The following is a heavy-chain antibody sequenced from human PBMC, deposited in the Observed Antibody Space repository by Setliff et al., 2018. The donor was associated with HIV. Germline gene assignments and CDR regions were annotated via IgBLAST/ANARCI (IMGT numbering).Heavy chain of an antibody. CDR3: AREDKYGYSSSWYNY. CDR1: GGSFSSGNYY. V-gene: IGHV4-61*09. J-gene: IGHJ4*02. D-gene: IGHD6-13*01. CDR2: IYSIENT. Sequence: SETLSLTCTVSGGSFSSGNYYWSWIRQPAGKGLEWIGHIYSIENTNYNPSLKSRVTISVDTSKNQFSLKLRSLTAADPAVYYCAREDKYGYSSSWYNYWRQGALVTVSS.